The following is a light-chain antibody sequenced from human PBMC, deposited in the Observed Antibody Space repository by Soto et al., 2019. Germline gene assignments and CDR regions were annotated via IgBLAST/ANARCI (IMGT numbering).Light chain of an antibody. CDR2: SNN. CDR3: AAWDDSLSGVV. CDR1: SSNIGSNT. J-gene: IGLJ2*01. Sequence: QSVLTQPPSASGTPGQRVTISCSGSSSNIGSNTVNWYQQLPGTAPKLLIYSNNQRPSGVPDRFSGSNSGTSASLAISGLGFEDEDDDDYAAWDDSLSGVVFGGGTKVTVL. V-gene: IGLV1-44*01.